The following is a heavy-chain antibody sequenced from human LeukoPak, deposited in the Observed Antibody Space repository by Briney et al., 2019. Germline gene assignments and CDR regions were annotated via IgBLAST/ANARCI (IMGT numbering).Heavy chain of an antibody. CDR1: GFTFSSYW. CDR2: TAGSGISK. V-gene: IGHV3-23*01. J-gene: IGHJ4*02. Sequence: GGSLRLSCAASGFTFSSYWMSWVRQAPGRGLEWASSTAGSGISKDYADSVKGRFTISKDKSKNTLYLQMDNLRAEDTGVYFCARLPTFYYDSSGYHYDYWGQGTLVTVSS. CDR3: ARLPTFYYDSSGYHYDY. D-gene: IGHD3-22*01.